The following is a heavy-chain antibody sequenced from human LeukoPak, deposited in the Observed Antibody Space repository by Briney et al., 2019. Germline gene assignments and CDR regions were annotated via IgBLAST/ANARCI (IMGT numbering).Heavy chain of an antibody. Sequence: ASVKVSCKASGYTFSSYAMNGVRQAPGQGLEWVGWINTNTGNPAYAQDFTGRLVFSLDTSVSTAYLQISRLKAEDTAVYYCARVLALSRGFYYYYMDVWGKGNTVTVSS. CDR3: ARVLALSRGFYYYYMDV. D-gene: IGHD3-10*01. CDR1: GYTFSSYA. V-gene: IGHV7-4-1*02. CDR2: INTNTGNP. J-gene: IGHJ6*03.